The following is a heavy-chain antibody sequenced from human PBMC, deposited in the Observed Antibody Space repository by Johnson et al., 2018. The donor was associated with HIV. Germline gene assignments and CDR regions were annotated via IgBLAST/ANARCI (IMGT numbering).Heavy chain of an antibody. CDR2: ISGSGGTI. CDR3: ARSKDCSGGSCPDAFDI. Sequence: VLLVESGGGLVKPGGSLRLSCVASGFTFSDYYMTWIRQAPGKGLVWVSYISGSGGTIYSADSVQGRFTISRDNARNSLYLQMNSLRVEDTAVYYCARSKDCSGGSCPDAFDIWGQGTMVIVSS. J-gene: IGHJ3*02. CDR1: GFTFSDYY. V-gene: IGHV3-11*04. D-gene: IGHD2-15*01.